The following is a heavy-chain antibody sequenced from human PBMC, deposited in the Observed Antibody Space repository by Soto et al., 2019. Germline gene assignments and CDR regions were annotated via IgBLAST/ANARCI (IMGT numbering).Heavy chain of an antibody. CDR1: GFTFSSYS. D-gene: IGHD6-13*01. Sequence: GSLRLSCTASGFTFSSYSMNWVRQAPGKGLEWVSSISSSSSYIYYADSVKGRFTISRDNAKNSLYLQMNSLRAEDTAVYYCARDRDSSSRFGLYYYYYGMDVWGQGTTVTVSS. V-gene: IGHV3-21*01. CDR2: ISSSSSYI. CDR3: ARDRDSSSRFGLYYYYYGMDV. J-gene: IGHJ6*02.